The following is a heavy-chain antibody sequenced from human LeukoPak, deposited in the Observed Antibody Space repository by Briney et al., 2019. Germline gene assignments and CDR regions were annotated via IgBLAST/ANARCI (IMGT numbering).Heavy chain of an antibody. CDR1: GYSFTSYW. V-gene: IGHV5-51*01. D-gene: IGHD3-3*01. CDR3: ARRSFGVARDLNWFDP. CDR2: IYPGDSDT. Sequence: GESLKISCKGSGYSFTSYWIGWVRQMPGKGLEWMGIIYPGDSDTRYSPSFQGQVTISADKSISTAYLQWSSLKASDTAMYYCARRSFGVARDLNWFDPWGREPWSPSPQ. J-gene: IGHJ5*02.